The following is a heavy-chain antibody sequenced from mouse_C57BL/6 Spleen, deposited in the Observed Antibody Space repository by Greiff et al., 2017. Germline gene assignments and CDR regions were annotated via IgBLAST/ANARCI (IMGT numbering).Heavy chain of an antibody. CDR2: IYPGDGDT. J-gene: IGHJ2*01. CDR3: ARGGYGNYVSFDY. CDR1: GYAFSSSW. V-gene: IGHV1-82*01. D-gene: IGHD2-1*01. Sequence: QVQLKQSGPELVKPGASVKISCKASGYAFSSSWMNWVKQRPGKGLEWIGRIYPGDGDTNYNGKFKGKATLTADKSSSTAYMQLSSLTSEDSAVYFCARGGYGNYVSFDYWGQGTTLTVSS.